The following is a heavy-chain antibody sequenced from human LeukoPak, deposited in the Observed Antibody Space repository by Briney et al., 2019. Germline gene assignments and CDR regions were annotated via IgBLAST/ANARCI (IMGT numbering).Heavy chain of an antibody. CDR2: ISSSSSYI. CDR3: AKVFSRVSDY. D-gene: IGHD2/OR15-2a*01. Sequence: GGSLRLXCAASGFTFSSYSMNWVRQAPGKVLEWVSSISSSSSYIYYADSVKGRFTISRDNAKNSLYLQMNSLRAEDTAVYYCAKVFSRVSDYWGQGTLVTVSS. CDR1: GFTFSSYS. J-gene: IGHJ4*02. V-gene: IGHV3-21*01.